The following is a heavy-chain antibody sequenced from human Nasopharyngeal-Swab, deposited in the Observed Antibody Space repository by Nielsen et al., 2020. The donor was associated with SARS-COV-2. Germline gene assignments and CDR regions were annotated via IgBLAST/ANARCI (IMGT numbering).Heavy chain of an antibody. Sequence: GGSLRLSCAASGFTFSSYGMHWVRQAPGKGLEWVAVISYDGSNKYYADSVKGRFTISRDNSKNTLYLQMNSLRAEDTAIYYCAKDLGAFWEGDAMDVWGQGTTVTVSS. CDR2: ISYDGSNK. CDR3: AKDLGAFWEGDAMDV. V-gene: IGHV3-30*18. D-gene: IGHD3-3*01. J-gene: IGHJ6*02. CDR1: GFTFSSYG.